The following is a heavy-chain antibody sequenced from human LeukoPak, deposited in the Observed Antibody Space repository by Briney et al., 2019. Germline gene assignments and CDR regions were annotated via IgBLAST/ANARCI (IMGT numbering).Heavy chain of an antibody. CDR1: GFTFSSYA. CDR3: AKKIIKGAWGAMDY. J-gene: IGHJ4*02. CDR2: ISGSGGST. V-gene: IGHV3-23*01. D-gene: IGHD3-16*01. Sequence: PGGSLRLSCAASGFTFSSYAMSWVRQAPGKGLEWVSGISGSGGSTYYADSVKGRFTISRDNSKNTLYLQMNSLRAEDTAVYYCAKKIIKGAWGAMDYWGQGTLVTVSS.